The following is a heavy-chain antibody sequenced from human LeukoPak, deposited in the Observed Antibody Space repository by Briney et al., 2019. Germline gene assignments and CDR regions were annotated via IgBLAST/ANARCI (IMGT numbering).Heavy chain of an antibody. Sequence: GGSLRLSCTASGFTFGDYAMSWIRQAPGKGLEWVSYISSSTYTNYVDSVKGRFTISRDNAKNSMYLQMNSLRAEDTAVYYCARISGSYVFDYWGQGTLVTVSS. V-gene: IGHV3-11*03. CDR1: GFTFGDYA. J-gene: IGHJ4*02. CDR2: ISSSTYT. D-gene: IGHD1-26*01. CDR3: ARISGSYVFDY.